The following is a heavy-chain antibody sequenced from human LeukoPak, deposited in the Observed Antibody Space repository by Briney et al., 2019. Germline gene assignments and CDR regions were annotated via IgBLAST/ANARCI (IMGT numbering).Heavy chain of an antibody. D-gene: IGHD1-7*01. V-gene: IGHV1-69*13. Sequence: SVKLSCKASGGTFSSYAISWVRQAPGQGLEWMGGIIPIFGTANYAQKYQGRVTITADESTSTAYMELSSLRSEDTAVYYCARVGHNWNYGWFDPWGQGTLVTVSS. CDR2: IIPIFGTA. CDR1: GGTFSSYA. CDR3: ARVGHNWNYGWFDP. J-gene: IGHJ5*02.